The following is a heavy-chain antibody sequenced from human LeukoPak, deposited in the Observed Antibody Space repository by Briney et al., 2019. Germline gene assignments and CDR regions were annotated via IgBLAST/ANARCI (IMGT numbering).Heavy chain of an antibody. J-gene: IGHJ5*02. CDR2: INPNSGGT. Sequence: ASVKVSCKASGYTFTGYYMHWVRQAPRQGLEWMGWINPNSGGTNYAQKFQGRVTMTRDTSISTAYMELSRLRSDDTAVYYCARDFVAAAGKNWFDPWGQGTLVTVSS. V-gene: IGHV1-2*02. CDR3: ARDFVAAAGKNWFDP. CDR1: GYTFTGYY. D-gene: IGHD6-13*01.